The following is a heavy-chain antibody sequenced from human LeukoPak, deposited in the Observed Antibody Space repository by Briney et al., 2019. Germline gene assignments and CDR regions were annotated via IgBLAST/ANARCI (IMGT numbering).Heavy chain of an antibody. Sequence: GGSLRLSCAASGFTFSSYSMNWVRQAPGKGLEWVSSISSSSSYIYYADSVKGRFTISRDNAKNSLYLQMNSLRAEDTAVYYCARSPSAAGPFDYWGQGTLVTVSS. J-gene: IGHJ4*02. D-gene: IGHD6-13*01. CDR1: GFTFSSYS. CDR3: ARSPSAAGPFDY. CDR2: ISSSSSYI. V-gene: IGHV3-21*01.